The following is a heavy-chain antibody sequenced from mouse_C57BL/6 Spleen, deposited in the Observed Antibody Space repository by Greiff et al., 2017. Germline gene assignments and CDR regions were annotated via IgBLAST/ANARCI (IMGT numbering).Heavy chain of an antibody. CDR1: GFTFSDYG. Sequence: EVQVVESGGGLVKPGGSLKLSCAASGFTFSDYGMHWVRQAPEKGLEWVAYISSGSSTIYYADTVKGRFTISRDNAKNTLFLQMTSLRSEDTAMYYCSGVTKKAWFAYWGQGTLVTVSA. CDR3: SGVTKKAWFAY. D-gene: IGHD2-13*01. V-gene: IGHV5-17*01. J-gene: IGHJ3*01. CDR2: ISSGSSTI.